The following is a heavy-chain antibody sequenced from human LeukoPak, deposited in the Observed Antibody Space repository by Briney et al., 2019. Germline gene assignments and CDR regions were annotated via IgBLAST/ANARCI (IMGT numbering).Heavy chain of an antibody. CDR3: ARTYYYDSSGYYPEAVDY. CDR2: IKQDGSEK. D-gene: IGHD3-22*01. V-gene: IGHV3-7*04. CDR1: GFTFSSYW. Sequence: GGSLRLSCAASGFTFSSYWMSWVRQAPGKGLEWVANIKQDGSEKYYVDSVKGRFTISRDNAKNSLYLQMNSLRAEDTAVYYCARTYYYDSSGYYPEAVDYWGQGTLVTVSS. J-gene: IGHJ4*02.